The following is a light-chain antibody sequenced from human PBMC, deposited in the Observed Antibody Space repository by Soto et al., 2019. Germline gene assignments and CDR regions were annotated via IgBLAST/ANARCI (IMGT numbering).Light chain of an antibody. CDR1: HSVSRN. CDR3: QQYNNWPWT. J-gene: IGKJ1*01. V-gene: IGKV3-15*01. CDR2: GAS. Sequence: EIVMTQSPATLSVSPGESATLSCRASHSVSRNLAWYQQKPGQAPRLLIYGASTRATGIPVRFSGSGSGTEYTLTIRSLQSEDFAVYCSQQYNNWPWTFCQGTKVEIK.